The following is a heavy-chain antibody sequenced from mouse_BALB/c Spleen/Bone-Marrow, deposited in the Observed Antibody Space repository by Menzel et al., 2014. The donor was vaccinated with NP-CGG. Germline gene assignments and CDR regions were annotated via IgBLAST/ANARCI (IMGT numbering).Heavy chain of an antibody. CDR1: GFNIKNTY. D-gene: IGHD1-1*01. V-gene: IGHV14-3*02. Sequence: EVQLQQSGAELVKPGASVKLSCTASGFNIKNTYIHWVKQRPEQGLEWIGRIGPANVNTKYDPKFQGKATITADTSSNTAYLQLSSLSSEDTAVYYCATYYYGSSLFAYWDQGTLVTVSA. J-gene: IGHJ3*01. CDR2: IGPANVNT. CDR3: ATYYYGSSLFAY.